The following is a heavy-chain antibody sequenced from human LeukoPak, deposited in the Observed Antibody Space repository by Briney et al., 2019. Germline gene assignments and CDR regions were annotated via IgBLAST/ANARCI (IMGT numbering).Heavy chain of an antibody. J-gene: IGHJ6*03. CDR2: IYTSGST. CDR1: GGFISSYY. CDR3: ARYYYDSSGYRYYYYYYMDV. V-gene: IGHV4-4*08. D-gene: IGHD3-22*01. Sequence: SETLSLTCTVSGGFISSYYWSWIRQPPGKGLEWIGYIYTSGSTNYNPSLKSRVTISVDTSKNQFSLKLSSVTAADTAVYFCARYYYDSSGYRYYYYYYMDVWGKGTTVTVSS.